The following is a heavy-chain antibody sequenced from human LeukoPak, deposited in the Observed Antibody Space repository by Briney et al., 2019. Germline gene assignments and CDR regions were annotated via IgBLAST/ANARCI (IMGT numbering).Heavy chain of an antibody. Sequence: PSETLSLTCAVSGGPISTSSYYWDWISQSPGKGLDGIGSIFYSGTTYYNPSFTSRLTMSVDTSKNQFSLKLNSVTAADTAVYYCARHLRREALTSSHFDYWGQGTLVTVSS. D-gene: IGHD3-9*01. CDR1: GGPISTSSYY. J-gene: IGHJ4*02. CDR2: IFYSGTT. CDR3: ARHLRREALTSSHFDY. V-gene: IGHV4-39*01.